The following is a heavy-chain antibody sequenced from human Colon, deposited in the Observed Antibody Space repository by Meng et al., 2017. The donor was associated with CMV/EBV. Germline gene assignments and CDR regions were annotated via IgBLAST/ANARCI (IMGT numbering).Heavy chain of an antibody. Sequence: GESLKISCVASGFSFSSLGMHWVRQAPGKGLEWVAFISHDETYKHYSDSVRGRFTLSRDNSRNTLYLQVNSVRVADTAVYYCARDQFYYFDYWGQGTLVTVSS. CDR1: GFSFSSLG. CDR3: ARDQFYYFDY. CDR2: ISHDETYK. J-gene: IGHJ4*02. V-gene: IGHV3-30*02. D-gene: IGHD2/OR15-2a*01.